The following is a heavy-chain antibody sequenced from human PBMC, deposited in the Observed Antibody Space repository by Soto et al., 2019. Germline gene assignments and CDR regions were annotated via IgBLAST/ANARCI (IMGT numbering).Heavy chain of an antibody. Sequence: EVQLLESGGGLVQPGGSLRLSCAASGFTFSSYAMSWVRQAPGKGLEWVSAISGSAGSTYYADSVKGRFTISRDNSKNPLYLQMNSLRAEDTAVFYCTKGLWPYLPAGGEFDSWGQGTLVTVSS. CDR2: ISGSAGST. CDR1: GFTFSSYA. CDR3: TKGLWPYLPAGGEFDS. V-gene: IGHV3-23*01. J-gene: IGHJ4*02. D-gene: IGHD3-16*01.